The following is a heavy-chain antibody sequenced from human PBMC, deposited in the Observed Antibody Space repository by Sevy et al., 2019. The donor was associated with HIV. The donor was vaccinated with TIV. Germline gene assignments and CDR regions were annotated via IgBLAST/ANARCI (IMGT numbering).Heavy chain of an antibody. V-gene: IGHV1-18*01. CDR3: ARLSTVRGEFNWFDP. CDR1: GYTFSSYG. D-gene: IGHD3-10*01. Sequence: ASVKVSCKASGYTFSSYGISWVRQAPGQWLEWMGWIDAHNGNTKCAQNLQHRVTMTTDTSRSTAYMELRSLRSDDTAVYFCARLSTVRGEFNWFDPWGQGTRVTVSS. J-gene: IGHJ5*02. CDR2: IDAHNGNT.